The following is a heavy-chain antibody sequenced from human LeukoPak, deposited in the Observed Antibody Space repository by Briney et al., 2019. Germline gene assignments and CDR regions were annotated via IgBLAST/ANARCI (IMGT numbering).Heavy chain of an antibody. D-gene: IGHD3-22*01. V-gene: IGHV1-18*01. CDR3: ARDRGGKYYYDSSGYYPDAFDI. Sequence: VASVKVSCKASGYTFTSYGISWVRQAPGQGLEWMGWISAYNGNTNYAQKLQGRVTMTTDTSTSTAYMELRSLRSDDTAVYYCARDRGGKYYYDSSGYYPDAFDIWGQGTMVTVSS. J-gene: IGHJ3*02. CDR1: GYTFTSYG. CDR2: ISAYNGNT.